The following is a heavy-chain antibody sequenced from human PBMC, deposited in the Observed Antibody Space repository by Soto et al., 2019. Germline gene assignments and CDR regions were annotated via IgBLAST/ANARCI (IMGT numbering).Heavy chain of an antibody. D-gene: IGHD3-10*01. CDR3: ARAQSFEFHNCFDP. J-gene: IGHJ5*02. V-gene: IGHV4-59*13. CDR1: GGSISTYY. CDR2: IYYTGHT. Sequence: QVQLQESGPGLVKPSETLSLTCTVTGGSISTYYWSWIRQPPGKGLAWIGHIYYTGHTNSTPSLKSRFTISVDTSTNRFSRRLRAVSAADTAVYYCARAQSFEFHNCFDPWGKGTLVPVSS.